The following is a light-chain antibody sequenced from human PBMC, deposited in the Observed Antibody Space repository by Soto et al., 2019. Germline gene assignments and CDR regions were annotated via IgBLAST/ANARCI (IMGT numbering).Light chain of an antibody. J-gene: IGLJ2*01. CDR2: EVS. CDR3: SSYVGSKTVL. V-gene: IGLV2-8*01. Sequence: QSVLTQPPSASGSPGQSVTISCTGTSNDVGGYNYVSWYQQHPGKAPKLIIHEVSKRPSGVPDRFSGSKSGNTASLTVSGLQAEDEAEYYCSSYVGSKTVLFGGGTKLTVL. CDR1: SNDVGGYNY.